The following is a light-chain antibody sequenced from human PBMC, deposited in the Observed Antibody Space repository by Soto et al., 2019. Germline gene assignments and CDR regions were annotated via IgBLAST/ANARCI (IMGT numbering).Light chain of an antibody. CDR2: EVS. Sequence: QSALTQPASVSGSPGQSITISCTGTSSDIGGYNYVSWYQQHPGKAPKLMIYEVSNRPSGVSNRFSGSKSGNTASLTISGLQAEDEADYFCSSYRSTRTVVFGGGTKVTVL. CDR1: SSDIGGYNY. CDR3: SSYRSTRTVV. V-gene: IGLV2-14*01. J-gene: IGLJ3*02.